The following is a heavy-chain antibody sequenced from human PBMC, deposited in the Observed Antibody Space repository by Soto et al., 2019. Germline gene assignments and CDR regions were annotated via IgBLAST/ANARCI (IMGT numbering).Heavy chain of an antibody. CDR3: AAVGEYCSSTSCNPIDY. Sequence: EASVKVSCKASGFTFTSSAIQWVRQARGQRQEKIGWIVVGSGNTNYAQKFQEKVTITRDMSTSTAYMELSSLRSEDTAVYYCAAVGEYCSSTSCNPIDYWGQGTLLTVSS. D-gene: IGHD2-2*01. J-gene: IGHJ4*02. CDR2: IVVGSGNT. CDR1: GFTFTSSA. V-gene: IGHV1-58*02.